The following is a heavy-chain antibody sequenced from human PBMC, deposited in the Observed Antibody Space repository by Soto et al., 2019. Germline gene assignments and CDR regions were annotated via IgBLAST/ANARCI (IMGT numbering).Heavy chain of an antibody. CDR2: IGGSGGST. V-gene: IGHV3-23*01. CDR3: AKGGGGYIIYHGMDV. D-gene: IGHD2-15*01. J-gene: IGHJ6*01. CDR1: GFTFSSEA. Sequence: EVQLLESGGGLVQPGGSLRLSCAASGFTFSSEAASWVRQAPGKGLEWVSGIGGSGGSTHYADSVKGRFTISRDNSKNTLYLQMNSLTAEDTAVYYCAKGGGGYIIYHGMDVWGQGTTVTVYS.